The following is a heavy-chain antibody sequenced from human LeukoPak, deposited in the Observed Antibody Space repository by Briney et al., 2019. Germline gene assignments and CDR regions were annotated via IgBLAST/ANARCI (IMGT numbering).Heavy chain of an antibody. V-gene: IGHV4-4*07. J-gene: IGHJ4*02. CDR1: GGSISSYY. Sequence: SETLSLTCTVSGGSISSYYWSWIRQPAGRGLEWIGRIYTSGSTNYNPSLKSRVTMSVDTSKNQFSLKLSSVTAADTAVYYCAREEAGWGRGELASDYWGQGTLVTVSS. CDR3: AREEAGWGRGELASDY. D-gene: IGHD3-16*01. CDR2: IYTSGST.